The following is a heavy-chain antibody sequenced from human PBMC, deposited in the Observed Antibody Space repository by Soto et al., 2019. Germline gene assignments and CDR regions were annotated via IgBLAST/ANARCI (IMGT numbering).Heavy chain of an antibody. J-gene: IGHJ4*02. Sequence: SETLSLTCTVSGGSISSGDYYWSWIRQPPGKGLEWIGYIYYSGSTYYNPSLKSRVTISVDTSKNQFSLKLSSVTAADTAVYYCARVKGAVGPRPFDYWGQGTPVTVSS. D-gene: IGHD1-26*01. CDR2: IYYSGST. CDR1: GGSISSGDYY. CDR3: ARVKGAVGPRPFDY. V-gene: IGHV4-30-4*01.